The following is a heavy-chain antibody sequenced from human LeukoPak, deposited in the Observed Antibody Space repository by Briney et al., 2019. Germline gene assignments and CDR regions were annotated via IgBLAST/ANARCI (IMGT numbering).Heavy chain of an antibody. D-gene: IGHD5-24*01. V-gene: IGHV3-21*01. CDR1: GFTLSTYS. CDR2: ISSSSLYI. CDR3: AREGDGYNSPIDY. Sequence: SGGSLRLSCAASGFTLSTYSLNWVRQAPGKGLERVSSISSSSLYIYYADSVKGRFTISRDNAKNSLFLQMNSLRAEDTAVYYCAREGDGYNSPIDYWGQGTLVTVSS. J-gene: IGHJ4*02.